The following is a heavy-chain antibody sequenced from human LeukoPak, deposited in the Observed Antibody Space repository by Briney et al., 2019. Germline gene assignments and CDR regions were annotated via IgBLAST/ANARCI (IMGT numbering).Heavy chain of an antibody. J-gene: IGHJ4*02. CDR2: IYTSGST. Sequence: SETLSLTCTVSGGSISSYYWSWIRQPAGKGLEWIGRIYTSGSTNYNPSLKSRVTMSVDTSKNQFSLKLSSVTAADTAVYYCARGRITMVRGRIGWSLTFDYWGQGTLVTVSS. CDR3: ARGRITMVRGRIGWSLTFDY. CDR1: GGSISSYY. D-gene: IGHD3-10*01. V-gene: IGHV4-4*07.